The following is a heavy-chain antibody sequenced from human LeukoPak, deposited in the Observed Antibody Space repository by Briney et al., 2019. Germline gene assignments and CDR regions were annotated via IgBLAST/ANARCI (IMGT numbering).Heavy chain of an antibody. V-gene: IGHV3-7*03. J-gene: IGHJ3*02. CDR1: GFTFSSHW. CDR3: ASGKMVEGSSALDM. CDR2: IRQDGLEK. D-gene: IGHD2-2*01. Sequence: GGSLRLSCAASGFTFSSHWMSWVRQAPGKGLELVANIRQDGLEKHHVDSVKGRFTIIRDNAKNSLFLQMNNLRADGTAVYYCASGKMVEGSSALDMWGQGTMVTVSS.